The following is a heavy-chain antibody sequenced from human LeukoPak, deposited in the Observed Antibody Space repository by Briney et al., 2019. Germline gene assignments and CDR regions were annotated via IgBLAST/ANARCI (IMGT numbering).Heavy chain of an antibody. V-gene: IGHV3-30*18. CDR3: AKRIIDSGWEDDAFDI. CDR2: ISYDGSNK. D-gene: IGHD6-19*01. Sequence: GGSLRLSCAASGFTFSSYGMHWVRQAPGKGLEWVAVISYDGSNKYYADSVKGRFTISRDNSKNTLYPQMNSLRAEDTAVYYCAKRIIDSGWEDDAFDIWGQGTMVAVSS. CDR1: GFTFSSYG. J-gene: IGHJ3*02.